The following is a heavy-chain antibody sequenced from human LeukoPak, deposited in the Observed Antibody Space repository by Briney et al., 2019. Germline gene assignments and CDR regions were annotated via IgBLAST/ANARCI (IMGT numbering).Heavy chain of an antibody. CDR3: TTITANFDY. J-gene: IGHJ4*02. Sequence: TGGSLRLSCAASGFTFSNAWMRWVRQAAGKGLEWVGRIKSKTDGATTDYAAPVKGRFTISRDDSKNTLYLQMNSLKTEDTAVYYCTTITANFDYWGQGTLVTVSS. CDR2: IKSKTDGATT. CDR1: GFTFSNAW. D-gene: IGHD1-20*01. V-gene: IGHV3-15*01.